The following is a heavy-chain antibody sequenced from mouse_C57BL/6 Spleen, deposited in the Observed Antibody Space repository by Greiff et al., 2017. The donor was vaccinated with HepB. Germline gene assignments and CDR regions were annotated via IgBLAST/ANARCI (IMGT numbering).Heavy chain of an antibody. V-gene: IGHV5-16*01. Sequence: EVHLVESEGGLVQPGSSMKLSCTASGFTFSDYYMAWVRQVPEKGLEWVANINYDGSSTYYLDSLKSRFIISRDNAKNILYLQMSSLKSEDTATYYCARVHYYGSREWYFDVWGTGTTVTVSS. CDR1: GFTFSDYY. J-gene: IGHJ1*03. CDR3: ARVHYYGSREWYFDV. D-gene: IGHD1-1*01. CDR2: INYDGSST.